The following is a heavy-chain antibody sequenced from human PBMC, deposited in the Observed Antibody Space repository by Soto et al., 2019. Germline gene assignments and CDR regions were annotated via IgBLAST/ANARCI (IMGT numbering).Heavy chain of an antibody. CDR1: GYTFTSYG. CDR3: ARIPQYCSGGSCNRGPFDY. D-gene: IGHD2-15*01. V-gene: IGHV1-18*04. J-gene: IGHJ4*02. Sequence: XSVKVSCKASGYTFTSYGISWVRQAPGQGLEWMGWISAYNGNTNYAQKLQGRVTMTTDTSTSTAYMELRSLRSDDTAVYYCARIPQYCSGGSCNRGPFDYWGQGPLVTVSS. CDR2: ISAYNGNT.